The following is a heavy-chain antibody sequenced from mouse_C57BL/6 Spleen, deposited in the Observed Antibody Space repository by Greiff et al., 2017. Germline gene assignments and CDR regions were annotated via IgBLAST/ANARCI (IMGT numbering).Heavy chain of an antibody. CDR2: ISDGGSYT. Sequence: EVKLQESGGGLVKPGGSLKLSCAASGFTFSSYAMPWVRQTPEKRLEWVATISDGGSYTYYPDNVQGRFTISRDNAKNNLYLQMSHLKSEDTAMYYFARYEGSSWYFDVWGTGTTVTVSS. CDR3: ARYEGSSWYFDV. D-gene: IGHD1-1*01. CDR1: GFTFSSYA. V-gene: IGHV5-4*03. J-gene: IGHJ1*03.